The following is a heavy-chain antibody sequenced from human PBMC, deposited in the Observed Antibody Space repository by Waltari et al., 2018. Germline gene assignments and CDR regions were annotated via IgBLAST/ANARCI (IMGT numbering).Heavy chain of an antibody. Sequence: QVQLVQSGAEVKKPGASVRVSCKASGSTFTSYYMHWVRQAPGQGLEWMGIINPSGGSTSYAQKFEGRVTMTRDTSTSTVYMELSSLRSEDTAVYYCARDPRVGYCSGGSCYSFDYWGQGTLVTVSS. V-gene: IGHV1-46*01. J-gene: IGHJ4*02. D-gene: IGHD2-15*01. CDR3: ARDPRVGYCSGGSCYSFDY. CDR2: INPSGGST. CDR1: GSTFTSYY.